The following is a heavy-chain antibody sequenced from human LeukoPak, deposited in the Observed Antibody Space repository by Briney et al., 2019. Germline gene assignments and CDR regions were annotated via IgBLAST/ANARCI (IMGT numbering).Heavy chain of an antibody. J-gene: IGHJ4*02. CDR2: ISYDGSNK. V-gene: IGHV3-30*03. D-gene: IGHD4-17*01. CDR3: AREGYGDYDPSLSFDY. Sequence: PGGSLRLSCAASGFTFSSYGMHWVRQAPGKGLEWVAVISYDGSNKYYADSVKGRFTISRDNSKNTLYLQMNSLRAEDTAVYYCAREGYGDYDPSLSFDYWAREPWSPSPQ. CDR1: GFTFSSYG.